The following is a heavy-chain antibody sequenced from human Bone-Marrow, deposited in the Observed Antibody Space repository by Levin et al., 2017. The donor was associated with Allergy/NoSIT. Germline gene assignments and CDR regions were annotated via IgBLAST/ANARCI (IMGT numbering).Heavy chain of an antibody. Sequence: AGGSLRLSCASSGFPFSTYGMAWVRQAPGEGLEWLASISTRSTYIHYANSVKGRFTVSRDNANSSLSLQMNRLRREDTAVYYCARAAGAAGRGGMDVWGQGTTVTVSS. D-gene: IGHD6-13*01. V-gene: IGHV3-21*01. CDR1: GFPFSTYG. CDR3: ARAAGAAGRGGMDV. CDR2: ISTRSTYI. J-gene: IGHJ6*02.